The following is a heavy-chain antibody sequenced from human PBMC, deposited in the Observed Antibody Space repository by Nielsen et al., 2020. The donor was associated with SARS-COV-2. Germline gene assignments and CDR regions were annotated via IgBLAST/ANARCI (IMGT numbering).Heavy chain of an antibody. J-gene: IGHJ6*03. D-gene: IGHD2-21*02. CDR2: INPSGGST. CDR1: GGTFSSYA. Sequence: ASVKVSCKASGGTFSSYAISWVRQAPGQGLEWMGIINPSGGSTSYAQKFQGRVTMTRDTSTSTVYMELSSLRSDDTAVYYCARDGGPPLPYCGGDCYYYYYYYMDVWGKGTTVTVSS. V-gene: IGHV1-46*01. CDR3: ARDGGPPLPYCGGDCYYYYYYYMDV.